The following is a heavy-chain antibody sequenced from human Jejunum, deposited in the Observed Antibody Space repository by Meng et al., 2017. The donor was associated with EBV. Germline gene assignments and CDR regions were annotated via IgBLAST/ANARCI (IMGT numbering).Heavy chain of an antibody. CDR1: GVRFSTAW. J-gene: IGHJ4*02. CDR3: TTDWGAVVRFEY. Sequence: EVQLVVSGGGLVKPGASLRLSCVASGVRFSTAWMNWVRQAPGKGLEWVSRIKSTNDGGAIDYAAPGKGRFTISRDDSKNTLYLQMNSLQTEDTAVYYCTTDWGAVVRFEYWGQGALVTVSS. V-gene: IGHV3-15*07. CDR2: IKSTNDGGAI. D-gene: IGHD3-10*01.